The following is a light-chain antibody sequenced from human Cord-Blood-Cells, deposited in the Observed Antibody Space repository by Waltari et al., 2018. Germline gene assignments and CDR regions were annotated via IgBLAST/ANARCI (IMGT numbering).Light chain of an antibody. CDR3: CSYTGSYTFDVV. V-gene: IGLV2-11*01. CDR2: DVS. Sequence: QSALTQPRPVSGSPGQSVPIPCTGTSSDVAGYQYVSWYQQPPGKAPKLMIYDVSKRPSGVPDRFSGSKSGNTASLTISGRQAEDEADYYCCSYTGSYTFDVVFGGGTKLTVL. CDR1: SSDVAGYQY. J-gene: IGLJ2*01.